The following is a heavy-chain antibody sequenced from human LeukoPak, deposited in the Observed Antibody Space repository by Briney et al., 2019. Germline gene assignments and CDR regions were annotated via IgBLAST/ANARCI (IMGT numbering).Heavy chain of an antibody. CDR3: ASTFYDPISPALAAFDI. Sequence: SETLSLTCTVSGGSISSGSYYWSWIRQPAGKGLEWIGRIYTSGSTNYNPSLKSRVTISVDTSKNQFSLKLSSVTAADTAVYYCASTFYDPISPALAAFDIWGQGTMVTVSS. J-gene: IGHJ3*02. V-gene: IGHV4-61*02. CDR2: IYTSGST. D-gene: IGHD3-3*01. CDR1: GGSISSGSYY.